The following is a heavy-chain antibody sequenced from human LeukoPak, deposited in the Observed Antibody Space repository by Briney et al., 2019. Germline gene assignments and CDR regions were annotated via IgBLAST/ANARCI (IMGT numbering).Heavy chain of an antibody. V-gene: IGHV3-48*04. CDR2: ISETSGTI. D-gene: IGHD6-6*01. J-gene: IGHJ4*02. CDR3: ARDWGTSSLYLVN. CDR1: GFGFKDYS. Sequence: GGSLRLSCVASGFGFKDYSVNWVRQAPGKGLEWVSYISETSGTIYYADSVKGRFTISRDNAENSLFLQMNSLRAEDTAVYYCARDWGTSSLYLVNWGQGTLVTVSS.